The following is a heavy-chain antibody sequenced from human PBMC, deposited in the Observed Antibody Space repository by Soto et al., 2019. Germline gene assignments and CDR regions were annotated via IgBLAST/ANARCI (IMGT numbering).Heavy chain of an antibody. Sequence: EVQLLDSGGGLVQPGGSLRLSCAASGFTFSSYAMSWVRQAPGKGLEWVSGIGTNGEARYYADSVRGRFSISRDYSKNTLYLQMNSLRDEDTAVYYCAKGREGDRAGCRGDCYSAFDYWGQGTLVTVSS. CDR1: GFTFSSYA. V-gene: IGHV3-23*01. D-gene: IGHD2-21*02. CDR3: AKGREGDRAGCRGDCYSAFDY. J-gene: IGHJ4*02. CDR2: IGTNGEAR.